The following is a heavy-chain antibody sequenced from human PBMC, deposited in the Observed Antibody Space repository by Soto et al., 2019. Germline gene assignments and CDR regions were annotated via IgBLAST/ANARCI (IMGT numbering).Heavy chain of an antibody. CDR1: GDTFSSYA. V-gene: IGHV1-69*12. D-gene: IGHD6-19*01. CDR3: AIMYSSGGGGELGY. J-gene: IGHJ4*02. Sequence: QVQLVQSGAEVKKPGSSVKVSCKASGDTFSSYAITWVRQAPGQGLEWMGGVIPMFGTPNYAQKFQDRVTITADDSTNTAYMDLSSLRSDDTAVYYCAIMYSSGGGGELGYWGQGTLVTVSS. CDR2: VIPMFGTP.